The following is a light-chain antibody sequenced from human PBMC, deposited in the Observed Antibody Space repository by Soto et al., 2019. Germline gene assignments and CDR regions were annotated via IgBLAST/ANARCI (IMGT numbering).Light chain of an antibody. Sequence: QSALTQPRSVSGSPGQSVTLSCTGTSSDVGGYNYVSWYQQHPGKAPKLMIHDVSKRPSGVPDRFSGSKSGNTASLTISGLQAEDEADYYCWSYAGSDTYVFGTGTKPTVL. CDR1: SSDVGGYNY. J-gene: IGLJ1*01. V-gene: IGLV2-11*01. CDR3: WSYAGSDTYV. CDR2: DVS.